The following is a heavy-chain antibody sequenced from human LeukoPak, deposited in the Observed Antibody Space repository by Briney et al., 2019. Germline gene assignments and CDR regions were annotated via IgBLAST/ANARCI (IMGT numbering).Heavy chain of an antibody. CDR1: GYTLTELS. Sequence: ASVKVSCKVSGYTLTELSMHWVRQAPGKGLEWMGGFDPEDGETIYAQKFQGRVTMTEDTSTDTAYMELSSLRSEDTAVYYCARGDSSGWYGAEKNYMDVWGKGTTVTVSS. J-gene: IGHJ6*03. D-gene: IGHD6-19*01. CDR3: ARGDSSGWYGAEKNYMDV. V-gene: IGHV1-24*01. CDR2: FDPEDGET.